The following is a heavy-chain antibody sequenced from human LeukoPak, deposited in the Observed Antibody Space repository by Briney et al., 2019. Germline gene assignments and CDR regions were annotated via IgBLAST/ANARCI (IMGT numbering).Heavy chain of an antibody. J-gene: IGHJ4*02. V-gene: IGHV4-34*01. CDR3: ARGITMVRGVDY. D-gene: IGHD3-10*01. CDR2: INHSGST. CDR1: GGSFSGYY. Sequence: SETLSLTCAVYGGSFSGYYWSWIRQPPGKGLEWIGEINHSGSTNYNPSPKSRVTISVDTSKNQFSLKLSSVTAADTAVYYCARGITMVRGVDYWGQGTLVTVSS.